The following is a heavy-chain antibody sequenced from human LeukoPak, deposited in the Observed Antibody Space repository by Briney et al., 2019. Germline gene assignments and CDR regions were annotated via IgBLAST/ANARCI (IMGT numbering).Heavy chain of an antibody. J-gene: IGHJ4*02. V-gene: IGHV5-10-1*01. CDR1: GYSFTNSW. CDR2: IDPSDSYT. CDR3: ARLAAGDRGYYFDY. Sequence: GESLRISCKGSGYSFTNSWISWVRQMPGIGLELMGRIDPSDSYTDYSLSFQGHVTISTDKSITTAYLQWSSLKASDTAMYYCARLAAGDRGYYFDYWGQGTLVTVSS. D-gene: IGHD7-27*01.